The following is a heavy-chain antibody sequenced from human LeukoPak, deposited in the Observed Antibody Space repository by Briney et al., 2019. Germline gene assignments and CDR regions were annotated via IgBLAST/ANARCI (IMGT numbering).Heavy chain of an antibody. V-gene: IGHV1-46*01. Sequence: AAVKVSCMASGYTFTSYYMHWVRQAPGQGLEWMGIINPSGGDTSYPQKFHGRLTMTRDTSTNTVYMELTSLRSEDTAVYYCAREVMDNLRFDYWGQAAMATVSS. CDR1: GYTFTSYY. CDR3: AREVMDNLRFDY. D-gene: IGHD1-14*01. J-gene: IGHJ4*02. CDR2: INPSGGDT.